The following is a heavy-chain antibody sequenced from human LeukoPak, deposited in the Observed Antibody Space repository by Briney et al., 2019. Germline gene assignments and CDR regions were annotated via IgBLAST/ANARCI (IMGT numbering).Heavy chain of an antibody. CDR3: ARAVDLADY. Sequence: PGGSLRLSCAASGFTFSDHWMSWVRRAPGKGLEWVANIRQDGSSIFYADSVKGRFTISRDNAKNSVFLQMDNLTPDDTAVYYCARAVDLADYWGQGTLVTDSS. J-gene: IGHJ4*02. CDR2: IRQDGSSI. CDR1: GFTFSDHW. V-gene: IGHV3-7*01.